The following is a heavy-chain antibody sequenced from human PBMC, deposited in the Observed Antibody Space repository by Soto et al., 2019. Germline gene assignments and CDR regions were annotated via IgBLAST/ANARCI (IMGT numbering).Heavy chain of an antibody. V-gene: IGHV3-30-3*01. Sequence: GGSLRLSCAASGFTFSSYAMHWVRQAPGKGLEWVAVISYDGSNKYYADSVKGRFTISRDNSKNTLYLQMNSLRAEDTAVYYCARVGDVDGMDVWGQGTTVTVSS. D-gene: IGHD3-16*01. CDR1: GFTFSSYA. CDR2: ISYDGSNK. CDR3: ARVGDVDGMDV. J-gene: IGHJ6*02.